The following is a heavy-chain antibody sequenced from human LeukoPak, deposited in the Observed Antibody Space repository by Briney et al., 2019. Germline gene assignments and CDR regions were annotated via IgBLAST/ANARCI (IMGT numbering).Heavy chain of an antibody. CDR2: IYHSGST. V-gene: IGHV4-38-2*01. Sequence: SETLSLTCSVSGYSISSAYYWGWIRQPPGKGLEWIGSIYHSGSTYYNPSLKSRVTISVDTSKNQFSLKLSSVTAADTAVYYCARSYYYDSSGYYIFDYWGQGTLVTVSS. J-gene: IGHJ4*02. CDR3: ARSYYYDSSGYYIFDY. CDR1: GYSISSAYY. D-gene: IGHD3-22*01.